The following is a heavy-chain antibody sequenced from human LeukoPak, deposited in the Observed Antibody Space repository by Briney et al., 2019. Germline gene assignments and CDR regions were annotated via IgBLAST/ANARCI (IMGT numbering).Heavy chain of an antibody. CDR1: GYSISSGYY. CDR3: ARDQPYMDV. V-gene: IGHV4-38-2*02. CDR2: IYHSGTT. J-gene: IGHJ6*03. Sequence: PSETLSLTCTVSGYSISSGYYWVWIRQPPGKGLEWIGCIYHSGTTYYNPSLKSRITTSVDTSKNQCSLKLSSVTAADTAMYYCARDQPYMDVWGKGTTVTVSS.